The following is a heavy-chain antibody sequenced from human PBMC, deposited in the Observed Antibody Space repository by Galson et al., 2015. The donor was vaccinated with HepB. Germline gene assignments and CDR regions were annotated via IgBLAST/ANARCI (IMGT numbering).Heavy chain of an antibody. V-gene: IGHV3-74*01. CDR3: ARDPRGVVPAAIGDLVFS. J-gene: IGHJ5*02. CDR2: INSDGSST. Sequence: SLRLSCAASGFTFSSYWMHWVRQAPGKGLVWVSRINSDGSSTSYADSVKGRFTISRDNAKNTLYLQMNGLRAEDTAVYYCARDPRGVVPAAIGDLVFSWGQGTLVTVSS. CDR1: GFTFSSYW. D-gene: IGHD2-2*02.